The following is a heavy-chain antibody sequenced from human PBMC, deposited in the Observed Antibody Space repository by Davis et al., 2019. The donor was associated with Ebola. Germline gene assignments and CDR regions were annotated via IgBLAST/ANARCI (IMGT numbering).Heavy chain of an antibody. Sequence: MPSETLSLTCAVYGGSFSGYYWSWIRQPPGKGLEWIGEVHPSGSTNYNPSLKSRVTISVDTSKNQFSLNLNSVTAADTAVYYCARAAAWVGATHYWGQGTLVTVSS. CDR1: GGSFSGYY. CDR3: ARAAAWVGATHY. CDR2: VHPSGST. D-gene: IGHD1-26*01. V-gene: IGHV4-34*01. J-gene: IGHJ4*02.